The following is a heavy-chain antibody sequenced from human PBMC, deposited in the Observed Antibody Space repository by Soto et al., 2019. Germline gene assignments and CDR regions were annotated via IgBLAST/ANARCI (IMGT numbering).Heavy chain of an antibody. Sequence: QVQLVESGGGVVQPGRSLRLSCAASGFSFSNNAMHWVRQAPGKGLEWVAIISYDGSNKYYADSVKGRFTISRDNSKNTLYLQMTSLRVEDTAVYYCAKDRVESGMGEIDYWGQGTLVTVSS. V-gene: IGHV3-30*18. CDR1: GFSFSNNA. D-gene: IGHD3-16*01. CDR2: ISYDGSNK. CDR3: AKDRVESGMGEIDY. J-gene: IGHJ4*02.